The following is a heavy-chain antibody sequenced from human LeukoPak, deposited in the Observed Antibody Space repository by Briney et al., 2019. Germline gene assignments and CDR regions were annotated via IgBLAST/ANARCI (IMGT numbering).Heavy chain of an antibody. V-gene: IGHV5-51*01. CDR2: INPGDSDT. D-gene: IGHD3-10*01. Sequence: GESLKISCKGSGYSFTSSWIGWVRQMPGKGLEWMGIINPGDSDTRYSPSFQGQVTISADKSISTAYLQYSSLKASDTAMYYCATYAGTSSKYFQHWGQGTLVTVSS. CDR1: GYSFTSSW. J-gene: IGHJ1*01. CDR3: ATYAGTSSKYFQH.